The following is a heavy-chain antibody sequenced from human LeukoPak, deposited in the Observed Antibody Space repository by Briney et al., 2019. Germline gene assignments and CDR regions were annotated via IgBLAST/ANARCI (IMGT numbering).Heavy chain of an antibody. CDR2: IKQDGSEK. Sequence: GGSLRLSCAASGSTFSSYWMSWVRQAPGKGLEWVANIKQDGSEKYYVDSVKGRFTISRDNAKNSLYLQMNSLRAEDTAVYYCARVHDFWSGYPYYFDYWGQGTLVTVSS. V-gene: IGHV3-7*01. J-gene: IGHJ4*02. CDR1: GSTFSSYW. D-gene: IGHD3-3*01. CDR3: ARVHDFWSGYPYYFDY.